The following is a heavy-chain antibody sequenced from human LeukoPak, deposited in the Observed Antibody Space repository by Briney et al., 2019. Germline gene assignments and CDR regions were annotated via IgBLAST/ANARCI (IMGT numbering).Heavy chain of an antibody. CDR1: GFTFDNYA. CDR2: ISWNSGSI. J-gene: IGHJ3*02. Sequence: PGGSLRLSCAASGFTFDNYAMHWVRQAPGKGLEWVSGISWNSGSIGYGDSVKGRFTISRDNAKHSLYLQMNSLRAEDTALYYCARDIAFDIWGQGTMVTVSS. V-gene: IGHV3-9*01. CDR3: ARDIAFDI.